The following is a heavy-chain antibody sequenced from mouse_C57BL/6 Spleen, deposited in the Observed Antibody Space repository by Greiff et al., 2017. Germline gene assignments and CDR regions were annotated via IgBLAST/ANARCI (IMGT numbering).Heavy chain of an antibody. CDR3: ARDLSSPFAY. CDR2: ISSGSSTI. J-gene: IGHJ3*01. D-gene: IGHD1-1*01. V-gene: IGHV5-17*01. CDR1: GFTFSDYG. Sequence: EVQLVESGGGLVKPGGSLKLSCAASGFTFSDYGMHWVRQAPEKGLEWVAYISSGSSTIYFADTVKGRFTISRDNAKNTLFLQMTSLRSEDTAMYYCARDLSSPFAYWGQGTLVTVSA.